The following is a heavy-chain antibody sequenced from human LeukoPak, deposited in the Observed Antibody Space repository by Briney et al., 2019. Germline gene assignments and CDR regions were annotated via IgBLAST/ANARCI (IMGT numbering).Heavy chain of an antibody. CDR3: ARDLCSGWYRY. V-gene: IGHV3-11*01. CDR2: ISSSGSTI. CDR1: GFTFSDYY. J-gene: IGHJ4*02. Sequence: GRSLRLSCAASGFTFSDYYMSWIRQAPRKGLEWVSYISSSGSTIYYADSVKGRFTISRDNAKNSLYLQMSSLRAEDTAVYYCARDLCSGWYRYWGQGTLVTVSS. D-gene: IGHD6-19*01.